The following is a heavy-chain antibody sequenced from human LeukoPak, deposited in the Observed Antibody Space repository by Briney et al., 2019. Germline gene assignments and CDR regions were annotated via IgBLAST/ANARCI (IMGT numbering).Heavy chain of an antibody. D-gene: IGHD6-13*01. V-gene: IGHV3-11*05. Sequence: KPGGSLRLSCAASGFTFSDYYMSWIRQAPGKGLEWVSYISSSSSYTDYADSVKGRFTISRDNAKNSLNLQMNSLRAEDTAVYYCARGYSSSWFFDHWGQGTLVTVSS. CDR2: ISSSSSYT. CDR1: GFTFSDYY. CDR3: ARGYSSSWFFDH. J-gene: IGHJ4*02.